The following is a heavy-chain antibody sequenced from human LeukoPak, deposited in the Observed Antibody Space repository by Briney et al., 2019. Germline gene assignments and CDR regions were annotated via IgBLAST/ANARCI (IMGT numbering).Heavy chain of an antibody. V-gene: IGHV5-51*01. CDR2: IYPGESET. J-gene: IGHJ5*02. CDR1: GYSFSNYW. D-gene: IGHD3-9*01. CDR3: ARTMYYDILTGYYISYNWFDP. Sequence: GESLKISCKGSGYSFSNYWIGWVRQMPGKGLEWMGIIYPGESETRYSPSVQGQVTISADKSITTAYLQWSSLKASDTAMYYCARTMYYDILTGYYISYNWFDPWGQGTLVTVSS.